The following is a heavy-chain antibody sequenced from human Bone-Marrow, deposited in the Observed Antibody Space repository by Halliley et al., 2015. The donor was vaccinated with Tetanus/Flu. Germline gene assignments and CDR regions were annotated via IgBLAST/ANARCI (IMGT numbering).Heavy chain of an antibody. J-gene: IGHJ5*02. Sequence: TLSLTCTVSGGSIRGYVWTWIRQPPGRGLEWMGYIYDTGSTYYNPSLKGRVIMSVDTSKNQLSLKVRSVTAADTAIYYCAKDKTGLDGSFQYQFDPWGQGALVTVSS. CDR3: AKDKTGLDGSFQYQFDP. CDR2: IYDTGST. V-gene: IGHV4-59*01. D-gene: IGHD2-2*01. CDR1: GGSIRGYV.